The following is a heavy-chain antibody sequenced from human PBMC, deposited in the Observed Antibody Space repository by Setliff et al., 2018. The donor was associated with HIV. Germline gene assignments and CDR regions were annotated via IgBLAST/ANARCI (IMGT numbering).Heavy chain of an antibody. J-gene: IGHJ4*02. CDR3: ALPVLGGYSYGYFDY. V-gene: IGHV1-2*06. CDR2: INPNSGGT. D-gene: IGHD5-18*01. CDR1: GYTFTGYY. Sequence: ASVKVSCKASGYTFTGYYMHWVRQAPGQGLEWMGRINPNSGGTNYAQKFQGRVTMTTDTSTNTAYMELRSLRSDDTAVYYCALPVLGGYSYGYFDYWGQGTLVTVSS.